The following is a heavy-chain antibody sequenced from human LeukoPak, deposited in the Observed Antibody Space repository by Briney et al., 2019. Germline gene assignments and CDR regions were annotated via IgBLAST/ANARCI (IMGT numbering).Heavy chain of an antibody. V-gene: IGHV3-33*01. CDR2: IWYDGSTK. CDR1: GFTFSSFG. J-gene: IGHJ2*01. Sequence: GGSLRLSCAASGFTFSSFGMHWVRQSPGKGLEWVAVIWYDGSTKVYADSVKGRFTISRDNAKTSLYLQMHSLRDGDTAVYYCATGGYFDLWGRGTLVTVSS. CDR3: ATGGYFDL.